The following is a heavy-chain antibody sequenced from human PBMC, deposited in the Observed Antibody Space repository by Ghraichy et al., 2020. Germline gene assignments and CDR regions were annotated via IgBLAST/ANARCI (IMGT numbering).Heavy chain of an antibody. CDR1: GYTLTELS. V-gene: IGHV1-24*01. D-gene: IGHD6-13*01. Sequence: ASVKGSCKVPGYTLTELSFHWVRQAPGKGLEWMGGFDPEHGETIYALKFQGRVIMTEDTSTDTAHMELSSLRSEDTAMYYCATDHGGDSSSWLILGMLDVWGQGTTVIVSS. CDR2: FDPEHGET. J-gene: IGHJ6*01. CDR3: ATDHGGDSSSWLILGMLDV.